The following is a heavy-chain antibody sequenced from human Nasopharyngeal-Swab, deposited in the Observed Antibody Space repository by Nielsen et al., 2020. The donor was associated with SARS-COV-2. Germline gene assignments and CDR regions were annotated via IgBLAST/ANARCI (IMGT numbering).Heavy chain of an antibody. D-gene: IGHD3-22*01. CDR3: ARGLVNYYDSSGYYLDY. CDR2: IYYSGST. J-gene: IGHJ4*02. CDR1: GGSISSYY. Sequence: GSLRLSCTVSGGSISSYYWSWIRQPPGKGLEWIGYIYYSGSTNYNPSLKSRVTISVDTSKNQFSLKLSSVTAADTAVYYCARGLVNYYDSSGYYLDYWGQGTLVTVSS. V-gene: IGHV4-59*01.